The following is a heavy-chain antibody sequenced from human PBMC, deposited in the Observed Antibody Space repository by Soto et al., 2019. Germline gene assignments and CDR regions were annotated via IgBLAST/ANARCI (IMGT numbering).Heavy chain of an antibody. J-gene: IGHJ6*02. CDR1: GYMFTAYF. CDR2: ISAYNGNT. V-gene: IGHV1-18*04. CDR3: ARVRIDYDFWSGYSHTDYYYYYGMDV. Sequence: ASVNVSCKSSGYMFTAYFIHWVRQAPGQGLECMGWISAYNGNTNYAQKLQGRVTMTTDTSTSTAYLELRSLRSDDTAVYYCARVRIDYDFWSGYSHTDYYYYYGMDVWGQGTTVTVS. D-gene: IGHD3-3*01.